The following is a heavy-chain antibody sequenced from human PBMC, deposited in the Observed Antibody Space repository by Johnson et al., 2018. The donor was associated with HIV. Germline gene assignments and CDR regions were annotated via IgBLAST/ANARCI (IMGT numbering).Heavy chain of an antibody. D-gene: IGHD4-17*01. V-gene: IGHV3-30*04. CDR2: ISYDGSNK. Sequence: QVQLVESGGGVVQPGRSLRLSCAASGFTFSSYAMHWVRQAPGKGLEWVAVISYDGSNKFYADSVKGRFTISGDNSKNTLYLQMNSLRAEDTALYYCAKDLTYGDYEGDAFDIWGQGTMLTVSS. J-gene: IGHJ3*02. CDR1: GFTFSSYA. CDR3: AKDLTYGDYEGDAFDI.